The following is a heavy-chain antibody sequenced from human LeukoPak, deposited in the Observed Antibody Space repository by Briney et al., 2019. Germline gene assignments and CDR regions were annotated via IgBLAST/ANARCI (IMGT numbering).Heavy chain of an antibody. Sequence: GGSLRLSCAASGFTFSSYAMSWVRQAPGKGLEWVSAISGSGGSTYYADSVKGRFTISRDNSKNTLYLQMNSLRAEDTAVYYCAKLRGLAVVGIWAYIGYWGKGTLVTVS. CDR2: ISGSGGST. D-gene: IGHD6-19*01. V-gene: IGHV3-23*01. CDR1: GFTFSSYA. CDR3: AKLRGLAVVGIWAYIGY. J-gene: IGHJ4*02.